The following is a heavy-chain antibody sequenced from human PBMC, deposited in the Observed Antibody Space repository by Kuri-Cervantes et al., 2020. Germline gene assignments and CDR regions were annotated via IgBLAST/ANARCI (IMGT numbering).Heavy chain of an antibody. J-gene: IGHJ6*02. D-gene: IGHD3-10*01. CDR2: INHSGST. V-gene: IGHV4-34*01. CDR1: GGSFSGYY. Sequence: GSLRLSCAVYGGSFSGYYWNWIRQPPGKGLEWIGEINHSGSTNYNPSLKSRVTNSVDTSKNQFSLKLSSVTAADTAVYYCARYKPVRGVLYGMDVWGQGTTVTVSS. CDR3: ARYKPVRGVLYGMDV.